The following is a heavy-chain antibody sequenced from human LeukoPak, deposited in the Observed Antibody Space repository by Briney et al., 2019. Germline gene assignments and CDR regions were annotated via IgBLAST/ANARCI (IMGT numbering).Heavy chain of an antibody. D-gene: IGHD3-22*01. CDR2: ISYDGSNK. V-gene: IGHV3-30*03. CDR1: GFTFSSYG. J-gene: IGHJ4*02. CDR3: ARDDSSGYYSTPYFDY. Sequence: GGSLRLSCAASGFTFSSYGMHWVRQAPGKGLEWVAVISYDGSNKYYADSVKGRFTISRDNSKNTLFLQMNSLRAEDTAVYYCARDDSSGYYSTPYFDYWGQGTLVTVSS.